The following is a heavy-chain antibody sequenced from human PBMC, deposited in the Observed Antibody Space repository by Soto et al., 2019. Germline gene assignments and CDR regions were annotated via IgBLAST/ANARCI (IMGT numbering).Heavy chain of an antibody. Sequence: ASVKVSCKASGYTFTSYGISWVRQAPGQGLEWMGWISAYNGNTNYAQKLQGRVTMTTDTSTSTAYMELRSLRSDDTAVYYCARESPLNVVVATEGFCGMDVWGQGTTVTVSS. D-gene: IGHD2-15*01. CDR1: GYTFTSYG. CDR3: ARESPLNVVVATEGFCGMDV. CDR2: ISAYNGNT. J-gene: IGHJ6*02. V-gene: IGHV1-18*01.